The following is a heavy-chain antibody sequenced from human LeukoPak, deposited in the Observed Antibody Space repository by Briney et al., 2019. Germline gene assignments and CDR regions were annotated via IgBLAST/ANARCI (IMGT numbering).Heavy chain of an antibody. CDR2: IGSSSTFM. Sequence: GGSLTLSCAASGFTVSTNYMNWVRQAPGKGLEWVSSIGSSSTFMYYADSVKGRFTISRDNAKNSLYLQMNSLRAEDTAVYYCARDLRGQKTFDIWGQGTMVTVSS. CDR3: ARDLRGQKTFDI. J-gene: IGHJ3*02. V-gene: IGHV3-21*01. CDR1: GFTVSTNY.